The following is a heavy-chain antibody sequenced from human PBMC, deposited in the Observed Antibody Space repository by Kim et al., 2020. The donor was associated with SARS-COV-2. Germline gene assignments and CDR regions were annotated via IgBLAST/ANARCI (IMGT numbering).Heavy chain of an antibody. V-gene: IGHV4-31*02. D-gene: IGHD3-3*01. Sequence: PPLKSRVTISVDTAKTQFSQKLSSGTAADTAVYYCARATTTIFGVVSEFDYWGQGTLVTVSS. CDR3: ARATTTIFGVVSEFDY. J-gene: IGHJ4*02.